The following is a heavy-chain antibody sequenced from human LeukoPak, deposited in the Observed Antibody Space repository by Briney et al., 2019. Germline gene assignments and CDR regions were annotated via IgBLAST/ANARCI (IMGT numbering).Heavy chain of an antibody. CDR3: VRDLGGRSGH. V-gene: IGHV3-74*01. Sequence: GGSLRLSCAASGFTFSSNWMHWVRQAPGKGLVWVSRINEDGSTTNYADSVKGRSTIFRDNVKNTLYLQMNSLRAEDTAVYYCVRDLGGRSGHWGQGTLVTVSS. CDR1: GFTFSSNW. D-gene: IGHD1-26*01. CDR2: INEDGSTT. J-gene: IGHJ4*02.